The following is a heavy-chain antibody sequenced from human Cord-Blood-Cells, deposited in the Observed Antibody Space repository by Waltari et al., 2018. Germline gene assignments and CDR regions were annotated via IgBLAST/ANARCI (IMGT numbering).Heavy chain of an antibody. CDR1: GFTVSSNY. CDR2: IYRGGRR. CDR3: ARETSNLGSDAFDI. Sequence: EVQLVESGGGLIQPGGSLRLSCAASGFTVSSNYMSWVRQAPGKGLGGVSGIYRGGRRNYAYSGKGRFTISSDNSKNTLDLQMNGLRAEDTAVYYCARETSNLGSDAFDIWGQGTMVTVSS. J-gene: IGHJ3*02. D-gene: IGHD1-1*01. V-gene: IGHV3-53*01.